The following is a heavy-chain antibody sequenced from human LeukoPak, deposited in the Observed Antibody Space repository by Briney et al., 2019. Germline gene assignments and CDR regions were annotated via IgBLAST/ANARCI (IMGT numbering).Heavy chain of an antibody. J-gene: IGHJ4*02. V-gene: IGHV3-23*01. CDR2: ISGSGGST. CDR1: GFTFSSYA. D-gene: IGHD5-12*01. CDR3: NEDRVIVVTGDVDF. Sequence: GGSLRLSCAASGFTFSSYAMSWVRQAPGQGLGWVSAISGSGGSTYYADSVKGRFTISRDNSKNTLYLQMNSLRAEDTAVYLGNEDRVIVVTGDVDFWAEGPLVTVSS.